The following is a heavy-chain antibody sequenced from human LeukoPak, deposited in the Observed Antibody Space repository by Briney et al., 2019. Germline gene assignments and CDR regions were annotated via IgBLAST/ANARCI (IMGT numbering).Heavy chain of an antibody. CDR1: GFTFSSYG. J-gene: IGHJ6*03. CDR2: IWYDGSNK. V-gene: IGHV3-33*01. D-gene: IGHD3-10*01. Sequence: GGSLRLSRAASGFTFSSYGMHWVRQAPGKGLEWVAVIWYDGSNKYYADSVKGRFTISRDNSKNTLYLQMNSLRAEDTAVYYCARDARRFELHYYYMDVWGKGTTVTVSS. CDR3: ARDARRFELHYYYMDV.